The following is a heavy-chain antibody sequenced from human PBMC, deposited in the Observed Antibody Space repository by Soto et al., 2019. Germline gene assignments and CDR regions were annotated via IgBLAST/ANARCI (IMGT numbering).Heavy chain of an antibody. V-gene: IGHV3-7*03. D-gene: IGHD6-25*01. CDR3: ARDPRAAGYYYGMDV. J-gene: IGHJ6*02. Sequence: GGSLRLSCAASGFTFSSYWMSWVRQAPGKGLEWVANIKQDGSEKYYVDSVKGRFTISRDNAKNSLYLQMNSLRAEDTAVYYCARDPRAAGYYYGMDVWGQWTTVTVSS. CDR1: GFTFSSYW. CDR2: IKQDGSEK.